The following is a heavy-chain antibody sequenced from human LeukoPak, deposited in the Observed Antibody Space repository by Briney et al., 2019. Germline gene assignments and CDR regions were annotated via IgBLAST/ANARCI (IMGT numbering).Heavy chain of an antibody. CDR2: ISYDGSNK. J-gene: IGHJ4*02. Sequence: CLTLSRAGSGFTFSSYGMDWVRPAPGKGLEWVTVISYDGSNKYYADSVKCPFTISRDTSKNTLYLQMNSLRAEDTTVCYWAKEAYSSTWYRDFDYWGQGTLVTVSS. D-gene: IGHD6-13*01. V-gene: IGHV3-30*18. CDR3: AKEAYSSTWYRDFDY. CDR1: GFTFSSYG.